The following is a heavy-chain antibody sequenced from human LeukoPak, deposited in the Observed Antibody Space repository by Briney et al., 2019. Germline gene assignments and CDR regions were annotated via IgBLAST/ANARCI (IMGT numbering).Heavy chain of an antibody. CDR1: GGSISSYY. V-gene: IGHV4-59*08. Sequence: SETLSLTCTVSGGSISSYYWSWVRQPPGKGLEWIGYIYYSGSTNYNPSLKSRVTISVDTSKNQFSLKLSSVTAADTAVYYCARHDYYGGFDYWGQGTLVTVSS. D-gene: IGHD3-22*01. J-gene: IGHJ4*02. CDR3: ARHDYYGGFDY. CDR2: IYYSGST.